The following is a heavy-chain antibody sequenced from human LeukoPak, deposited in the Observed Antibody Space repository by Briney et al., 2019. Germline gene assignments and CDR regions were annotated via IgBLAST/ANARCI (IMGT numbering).Heavy chain of an antibody. Sequence: SETLSLTCTVSGGSISSSSYYWGWIRQPPGKGLEWIGSIYYSGSTYYNPSLKSRVTISVDTSKNQFSLKLSSVTAADTAVYYCARQGGRVITGTTHAFDIWGQRTMVTVSS. CDR2: IYYSGST. V-gene: IGHV4-39*01. D-gene: IGHD1-20*01. CDR3: ARQGGRVITGTTHAFDI. J-gene: IGHJ3*02. CDR1: GGSISSSSYY.